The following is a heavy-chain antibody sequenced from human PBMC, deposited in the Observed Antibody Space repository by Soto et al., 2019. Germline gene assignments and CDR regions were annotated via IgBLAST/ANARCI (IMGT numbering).Heavy chain of an antibody. V-gene: IGHV2-5*02. J-gene: IGHJ5*02. CDR2: IYWDGDK. CDR3: AHRATMTIFGLIIDNDIWFDP. Sequence: QINLIESGPTLVNPTQPLTLTCTFSGFSLSTSGAAVGWVRQPPGRALEWLALIYWDGDKRYNASLGNRLTITKDTSMNQVVLTLTNVDPADTATYYCAHRATMTIFGLIIDNDIWFDPWGQGTRVIVSS. CDR1: GFSLSTSGAA. D-gene: IGHD3-3*01.